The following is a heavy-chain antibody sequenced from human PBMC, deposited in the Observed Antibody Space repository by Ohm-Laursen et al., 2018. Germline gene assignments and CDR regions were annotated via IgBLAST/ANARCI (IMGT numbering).Heavy chain of an antibody. CDR2: IWYDGSNK. J-gene: IGHJ6*02. CDR3: ARVVGFVGYYYGMDV. D-gene: IGHD2-15*01. Sequence: SLRLSCAASGFTFSSYGMHWVRQAPGKGLEWVAVIWYDGSNKYYADSVKGRFTISRDNSKNTLYLQMNSLRAEDTAVYYCARVVGFVGYYYGMDVWGQGTTVTVSS. CDR1: GFTFSSYG. V-gene: IGHV3-33*01.